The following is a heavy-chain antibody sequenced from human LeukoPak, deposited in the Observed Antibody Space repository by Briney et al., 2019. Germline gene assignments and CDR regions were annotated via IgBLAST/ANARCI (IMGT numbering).Heavy chain of an antibody. CDR2: ISGRGGST. Sequence: GGSLRLPCAASGFTFSSYAMSWVRQAPGKGLEWVSAISGRGGSTFYADSVKGRFTISRDNSKNTLYLRMDSLRAEDTAIYYCAKDYYGSGSYYGFVGYWGQGTLVTVSS. CDR3: AKDYYGSGSYYGFVGY. CDR1: GFTFSSYA. J-gene: IGHJ4*02. D-gene: IGHD3-10*01. V-gene: IGHV3-23*01.